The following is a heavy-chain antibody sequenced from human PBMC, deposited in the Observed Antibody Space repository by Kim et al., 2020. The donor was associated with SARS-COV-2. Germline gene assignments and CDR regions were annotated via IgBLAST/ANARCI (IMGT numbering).Heavy chain of an antibody. Sequence: GGSLRLSCAASGFTFSRNWMHWVRQAPGKGLVWVSRTNEDGSITDHADSVKGRFTISRDNAENTLYLQMSNLRAEDTAVYYCVRDLSGKYDIWGQGTMVT. CDR1: GFTFSRNW. D-gene: IGHD2-2*01. V-gene: IGHV3-74*01. J-gene: IGHJ3*02. CDR3: VRDLSGKYDI. CDR2: TNEDGSIT.